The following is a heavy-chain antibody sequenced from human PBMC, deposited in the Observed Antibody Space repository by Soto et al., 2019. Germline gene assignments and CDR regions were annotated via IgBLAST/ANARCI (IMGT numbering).Heavy chain of an antibody. V-gene: IGHV1-2*04. Sequence: VSVKVSCKASGYTFTGYYMHWVRQAPGQGLEWMGWINPNSGGTNYAQKFQGWVTMTRDTSISTAYMELSRLRSDDTAVYYCARAQTGGGPDAFDIWGQGTMVTVSS. CDR1: GYTFTGYY. CDR2: INPNSGGT. D-gene: IGHD2-15*01. J-gene: IGHJ3*02. CDR3: ARAQTGGGPDAFDI.